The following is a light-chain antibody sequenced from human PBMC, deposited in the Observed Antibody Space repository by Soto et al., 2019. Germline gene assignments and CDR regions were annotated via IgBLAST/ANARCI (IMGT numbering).Light chain of an antibody. J-gene: IGKJ1*01. CDR3: QHYNSYSEA. V-gene: IGKV1-5*01. Sequence: DLHITQSPPTLSASVGASVTITCRASQSISSWLAWYQQKPGKAPKLLIYDASSLESGVPSRFSRSGSGTEFTLTISSLQPDDLATYYCQHYNSYSEAFGQGTKV. CDR2: DAS. CDR1: QSISSW.